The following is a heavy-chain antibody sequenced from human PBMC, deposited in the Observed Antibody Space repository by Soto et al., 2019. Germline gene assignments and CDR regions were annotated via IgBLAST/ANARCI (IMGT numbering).Heavy chain of an antibody. Sequence: EVQLLESGGGLVQPGGSLRLSCAASGFTFSSYAMSWVRQAPGKGLEWVSTIIGSGIIGSGGSTYYTDSVKGRFTISRDISRNTLYLQMNSLRAEDTAVYYCAKAAAGPEFDYWGQGTLVTVSS. J-gene: IGHJ4*02. CDR2: IIGSGGST. D-gene: IGHD6-13*01. V-gene: IGHV3-23*01. CDR1: GFTFSSYA. CDR3: AKAAAGPEFDY.